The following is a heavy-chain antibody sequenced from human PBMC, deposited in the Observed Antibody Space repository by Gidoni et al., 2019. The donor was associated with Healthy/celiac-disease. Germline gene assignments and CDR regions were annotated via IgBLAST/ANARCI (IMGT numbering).Heavy chain of an antibody. D-gene: IGHD3-10*01. Sequence: EVQLLESGGGLVKPGGSLGLPCPALGFTFNNYAMNWVRQAPGKGLEWVSVISGSNDGTTYYADSVKGRFTISRDNSKNTLYLQMNSLRAEDTAVYYCAKGLIIRGIRDYFDYWGQGTLVTVSS. CDR2: ISGSNDGTT. V-gene: IGHV3-23*01. J-gene: IGHJ4*02. CDR3: AKGLIIRGIRDYFDY. CDR1: GFTFNNYA.